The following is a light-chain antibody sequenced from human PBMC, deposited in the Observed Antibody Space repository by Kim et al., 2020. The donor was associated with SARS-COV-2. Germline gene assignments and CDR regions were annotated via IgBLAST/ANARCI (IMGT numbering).Light chain of an antibody. Sequence: SPGQNASITCSGDKLGDKSVCWYQQKPRQSPAPVIFQDTKTPSGLPERFSGSKSGNTATLTISGTQPTDEAYYYCQVWDSSTKGVFGGGTKVTVL. CDR1: KLGDKS. CDR3: QVWDSSTKGV. J-gene: IGLJ3*02. V-gene: IGLV3-1*01. CDR2: QDT.